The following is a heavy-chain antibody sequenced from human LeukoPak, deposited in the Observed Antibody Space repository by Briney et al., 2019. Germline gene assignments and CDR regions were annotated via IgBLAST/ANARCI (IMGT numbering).Heavy chain of an antibody. CDR1: GFTVSSNY. Sequence: GGSLRLSCAASGFTVSSNYMSWVRQAPGKGLERVSVIYSSGSTYYADSVKGRFTISRDNSKNTLYLQMNSLRAEDTAVYYCARSWFYWYYFDYWGQGTLVTVSS. CDR3: ARSWFYWYYFDY. V-gene: IGHV3-66*01. D-gene: IGHD3-9*01. J-gene: IGHJ4*02. CDR2: IYSSGST.